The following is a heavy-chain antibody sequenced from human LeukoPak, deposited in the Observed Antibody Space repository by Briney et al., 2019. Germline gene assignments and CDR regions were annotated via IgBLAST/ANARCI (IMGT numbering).Heavy chain of an antibody. CDR3: ASAEYQLLSILRRTPDY. CDR1: GFTFSKYS. D-gene: IGHD2-2*01. CDR2: IGTTGSTI. J-gene: IGHJ4*02. V-gene: IGHV3-48*01. Sequence: PGGSLRLSCAASGFTFSKYSMNWVRQAPGKGLEWLSYIGTTGSTIYYADSVQGRFTISRDNAKNSLYLQMNSLRAEDTAVYYCASAEYQLLSILRRTPDYWGQGTLVTVSS.